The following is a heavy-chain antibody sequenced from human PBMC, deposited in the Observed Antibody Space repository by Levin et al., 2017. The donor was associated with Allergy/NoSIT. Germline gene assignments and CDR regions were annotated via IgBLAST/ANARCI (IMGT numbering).Heavy chain of an antibody. CDR2: IYYSGST. J-gene: IGHJ4*02. CDR3: ARVDGDYDY. Sequence: SETLSLTCTVSGGSVSSGSYYWSWIRQPPGKGLEWIGYIYYSGSTNYNPSLKSRVTISVDTSKNQFSLKLSSVTAADTAVYYCARVDGDYDYWGQGTLVTVSS. V-gene: IGHV4-61*01. CDR1: GGSVSSGSYY. D-gene: IGHD4-17*01.